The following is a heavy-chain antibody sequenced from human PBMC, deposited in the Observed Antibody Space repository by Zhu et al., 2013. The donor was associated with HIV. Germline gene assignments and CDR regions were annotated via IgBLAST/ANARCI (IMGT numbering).Heavy chain of an antibody. CDR2: FSPYGGAT. Sequence: QVQLVQSVAEVKKPGASVKVSCKASGYTFTGHYIHWVRQAPGQGLEWMGWFSPYGGATNYAQKFQGRVTMNRDTSISTAYMELSRLTSDDTAVYYCAREDDYTAFDIWGQGTMVTVSS. D-gene: IGHD4-4*01. CDR3: AREDDYTAFDI. CDR1: GYTFTGHY. J-gene: IGHJ3*02. V-gene: IGHV1-2*02.